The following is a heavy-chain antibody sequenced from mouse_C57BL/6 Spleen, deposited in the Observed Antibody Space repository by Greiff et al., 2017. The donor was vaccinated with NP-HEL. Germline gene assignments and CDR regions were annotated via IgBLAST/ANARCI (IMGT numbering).Heavy chain of an antibody. D-gene: IGHD1-1*01. Sequence: EVQLQESGAELVRPGASVKLSCTASGFNIKDDYMHWVKQRPEQGLEWIGWIDPENGDTEYASKFQGKATITADTSSNTAYLQLSSLTSEDTAVYYCTPHYYGSSYGYYFDYWGQGTTLTVSS. CDR3: TPHYYGSSYGYYFDY. CDR1: GFNIKDDY. CDR2: IDPENGDT. V-gene: IGHV14-4*01. J-gene: IGHJ2*01.